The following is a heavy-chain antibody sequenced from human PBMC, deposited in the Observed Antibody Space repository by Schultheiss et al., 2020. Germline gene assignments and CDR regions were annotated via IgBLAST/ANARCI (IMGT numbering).Heavy chain of an antibody. CDR1: GFTFSSYS. D-gene: IGHD3-10*01. J-gene: IGHJ4*02. Sequence: GESLKISCAASGFTFSSYSMNWVRQAPWKGLEWVSYISSSSSTIYYADSVKGRFTISRDNAKNSLYLQMNSLRAEDTAVYYCARDDGITMVQGGGSDYWGQGTLVTVSS. CDR2: ISSSSSTI. V-gene: IGHV3-48*01. CDR3: ARDDGITMVQGGGSDY.